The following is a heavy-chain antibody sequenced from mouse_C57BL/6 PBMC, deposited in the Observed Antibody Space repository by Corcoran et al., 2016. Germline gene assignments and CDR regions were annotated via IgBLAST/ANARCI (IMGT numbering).Heavy chain of an antibody. J-gene: IGHJ4*01. CDR2: ISYDGSN. D-gene: IGHD1-1*01. Sequence: DVQLQESGPGLVKPSQSLSLTCSVTGYSITSGYYWNWIRQFPGNKLEWMGYISYDGSNNYNPSLKNRISITRDTSKNQFFLKLNSVTTEDTATYYCAREDYGSSGSYAMDYWGQGTSVTVSS. CDR3: AREDYGSSGSYAMDY. CDR1: GYSITSGYY. V-gene: IGHV3-6*01.